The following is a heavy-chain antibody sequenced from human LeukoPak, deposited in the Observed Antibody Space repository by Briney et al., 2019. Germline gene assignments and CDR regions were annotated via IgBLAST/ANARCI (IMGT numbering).Heavy chain of an antibody. CDR3: ARTTIAAREADY. J-gene: IGHJ4*02. CDR1: GFTFSRYS. V-gene: IGHV3-64*02. Sequence: GGSLRLSCAASGFTFSRYSMHWVRQAPGKGLEYVSAISNNGGSTFYADSVNGRFTISRDNSKNTLYLQMGSLRTGDMAVYYCARTTIAAREADYWGQGTLVTVSS. D-gene: IGHD6-6*01. CDR2: ISNNGGST.